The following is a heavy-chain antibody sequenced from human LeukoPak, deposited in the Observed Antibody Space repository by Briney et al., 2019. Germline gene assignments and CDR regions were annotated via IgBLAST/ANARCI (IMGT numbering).Heavy chain of an antibody. D-gene: IGHD1-26*01. V-gene: IGHV3-30*02. CDR1: GFTFSSYG. J-gene: IGHJ4*02. Sequence: GGALRLSCAASGFTFSSYGMHWVRQAPGKGLEWVAFIRYDGSNKYYADSVKGRFTISRDNSKNTLCLQMNSLRAEDTAVYYCAKTGASGSPVDYWGQGTLVTVSS. CDR2: IRYDGSNK. CDR3: AKTGASGSPVDY.